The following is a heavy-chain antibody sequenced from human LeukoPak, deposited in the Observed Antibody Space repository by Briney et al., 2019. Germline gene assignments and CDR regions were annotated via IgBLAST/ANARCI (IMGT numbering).Heavy chain of an antibody. Sequence: PSETLSLTCTVSGGSIGSYYWSWIRQPPGKGLEWIGYIYYSGSTNYNPSLKSRVTISVDTSKNQFSLKLSSVTAADTAVYYCARADCSGGSCYEGDNWFDPWGQGTLVTVSS. CDR3: ARADCSGGSCYEGDNWFDP. CDR2: IYYSGST. J-gene: IGHJ5*02. CDR1: GGSIGSYY. D-gene: IGHD2-15*01. V-gene: IGHV4-59*01.